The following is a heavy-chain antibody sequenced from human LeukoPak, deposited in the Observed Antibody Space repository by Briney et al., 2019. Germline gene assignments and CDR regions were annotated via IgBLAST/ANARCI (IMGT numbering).Heavy chain of an antibody. CDR3: AKILRAVAGNGYYYGMGV. Sequence: GGSLRLSCAASGFTFSSYGMHWVRQAPGKGLEWVAVISYDGSNKYYADSVKGRFTISRDNSKNTLYLQMNSLRAEDTAVYYCAKILRAVAGNGYYYGMGVWGQGTTVTVSS. CDR2: ISYDGSNK. J-gene: IGHJ6*02. V-gene: IGHV3-30*18. D-gene: IGHD6-19*01. CDR1: GFTFSSYG.